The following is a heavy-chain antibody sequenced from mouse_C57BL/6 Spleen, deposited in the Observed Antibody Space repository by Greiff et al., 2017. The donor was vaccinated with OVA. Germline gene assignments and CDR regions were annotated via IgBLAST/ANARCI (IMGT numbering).Heavy chain of an antibody. V-gene: IGHV5-17*01. J-gene: IGHJ2*01. CDR3: ARGNWDAYDVDY. Sequence: EVKLMESGGGLVKPGGSLKLSCAASGFTFSDYGMHWVRQAPEKGLAWVAYISSGSSTIYYADTVKGRFTISRDNAKNTLFLQMTSLRAEDTAMYYCARGNWDAYDVDYWGQGTTLTVSS. CDR1: GFTFSDYG. D-gene: IGHD4-1*01. CDR2: ISSGSSTI.